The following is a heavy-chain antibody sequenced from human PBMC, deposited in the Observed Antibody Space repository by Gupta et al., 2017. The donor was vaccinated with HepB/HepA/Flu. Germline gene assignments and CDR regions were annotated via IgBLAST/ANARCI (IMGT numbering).Heavy chain of an antibody. CDR3: ARSYVGSSGWYVGYYYYYGMDV. CDR1: GFTFSSYA. Sequence: EVQLVESGGGLVQPGGSLRLSCADSGFTFSSYAMHWVRQAPGKGLEYVSATSSNGGSTYYANSVKGRFTISRDNSKNTLYLQMGSLRAEDMAVYYFARSYVGSSGWYVGYYYYYGMDVWGQGTTVTVSS. V-gene: IGHV3-64*01. J-gene: IGHJ6*02. D-gene: IGHD6-19*01. CDR2: TSSNGGST.